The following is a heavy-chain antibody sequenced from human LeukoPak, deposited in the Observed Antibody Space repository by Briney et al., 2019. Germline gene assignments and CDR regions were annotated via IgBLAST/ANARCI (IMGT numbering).Heavy chain of an antibody. V-gene: IGHV1-8*01. CDR1: GYTFTSYD. D-gene: IGHD2-2*02. Sequence: VASVKVSCKASGYTFTSYDINWVRQATGQGLEWMGWMNPNSGNTDYAQKLQGRVTMATDTSTSTTYMELRSLRSDDTAVYYCARGTYCSSSSCYIGAPLDPWGQGTLVTVSS. CDR3: ARGTYCSSSSCYIGAPLDP. J-gene: IGHJ5*02. CDR2: MNPNSGNT.